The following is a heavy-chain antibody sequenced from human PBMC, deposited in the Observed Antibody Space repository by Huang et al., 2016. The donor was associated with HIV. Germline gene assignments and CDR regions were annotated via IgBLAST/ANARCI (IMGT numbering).Heavy chain of an antibody. Sequence: QVQLVQSGAEVKKPGASVKVSCKVSGYTLTELSMPWVRRAPGKGLEWRGGVDPEDGETIYEQKFQGRVTMTEETSTDTAYMELSSLRSEDTAVYYCATVYRRFRNHDSGDYYFDYWDQGTLVTVSS. CDR3: ATVYRRFRNHDSGDYYFDY. CDR1: GYTLTELS. V-gene: IGHV1-24*01. D-gene: IGHD3-22*01. J-gene: IGHJ4*02. CDR2: VDPEDGET.